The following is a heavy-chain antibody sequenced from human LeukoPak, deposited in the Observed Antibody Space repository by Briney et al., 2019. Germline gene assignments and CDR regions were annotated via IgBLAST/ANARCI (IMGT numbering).Heavy chain of an antibody. V-gene: IGHV3-30*04. CDR2: ISYDGSNK. J-gene: IGHJ4*02. CDR1: GFTFSSYA. D-gene: IGHD4-23*01. CDR3: ARGARKGDDYGGFFDY. Sequence: PERSLRLSCAASGFTFSSYAMHWVRQAPGKGLEWVAVISYDGSNKYYADSVKGRFTISRDNSKNTLYLQMNSLRAEDTAVYYCARGARKGDDYGGFFDYWGQGTLVTVSS.